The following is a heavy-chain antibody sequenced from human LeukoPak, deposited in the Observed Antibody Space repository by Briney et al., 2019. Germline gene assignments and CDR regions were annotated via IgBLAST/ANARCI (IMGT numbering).Heavy chain of an antibody. D-gene: IGHD2-2*01. Sequence: PGGSQRLSCAASGFTVSSNYMSWVRQAPGKGLEWVSVIYSDGSTYYADSVKGRFTISRDSSKNTLYLQMNSLGAEDTAVYYCARETVPAYFDYWGQGTLVTVS. V-gene: IGHV3-53*01. CDR3: ARETVPAYFDY. CDR2: IYSDGST. CDR1: GFTVSSNY. J-gene: IGHJ4*02.